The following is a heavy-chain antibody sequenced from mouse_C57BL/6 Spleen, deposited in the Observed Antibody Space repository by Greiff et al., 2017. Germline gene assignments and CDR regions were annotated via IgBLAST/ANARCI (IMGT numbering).Heavy chain of an antibody. CDR2: IYPSDSET. J-gene: IGHJ2*01. D-gene: IGHD3-2*02. Sequence: QVQLQQPGAELVRPGSSVKLSCKASGYTFTSYWMDWVKQRPGQGLEWIGNIYPSDSETHYNQKFKDKATLTVDKSSSSTYMQLSSLTSEDSAVYYCARQTQASDFDDWGKGTTLTVAS. CDR3: ARQTQASDFDD. CDR1: GYTFTSYW. V-gene: IGHV1-61*01.